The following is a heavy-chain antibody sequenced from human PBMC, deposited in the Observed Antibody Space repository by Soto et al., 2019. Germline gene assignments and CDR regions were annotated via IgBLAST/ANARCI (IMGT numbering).Heavy chain of an antibody. J-gene: IGHJ6*02. V-gene: IGHV1-24*01. CDR2: FDPGDGET. Sequence: ASVKVSCKVSGYTLTELSMHWVRQAPGKGLEWMGGFDPGDGETIYAQRFQGRVTMTEDTSTDTAYMELSSLRSEDTAVYYCATEGGLEGLLVQQPTYYYYGMDVWGQGTTVTVSS. CDR1: GYTLTELS. CDR3: ATEGGLEGLLVQQPTYYYYGMDV. D-gene: IGHD3-3*01.